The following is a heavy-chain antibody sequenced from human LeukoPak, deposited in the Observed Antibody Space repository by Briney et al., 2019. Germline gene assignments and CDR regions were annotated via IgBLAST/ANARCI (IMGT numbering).Heavy chain of an antibody. CDR3: AKLLDYGDYEQYYFDY. V-gene: IGHV3-23*01. Sequence: GGSLRLSCAASGFTFSSYALSWVRQAPGKGLEWVSAISGSGGSTYYADSVKGRFTISRDNSKNTLYLQMNSLRAEDTAVYYCAKLLDYGDYEQYYFDYWGQGTLVTVSS. J-gene: IGHJ4*02. CDR1: GFTFSSYA. CDR2: ISGSGGST. D-gene: IGHD4-17*01.